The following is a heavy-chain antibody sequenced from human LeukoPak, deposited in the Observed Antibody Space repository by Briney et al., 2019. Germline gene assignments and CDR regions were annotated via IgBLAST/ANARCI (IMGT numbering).Heavy chain of an antibody. CDR1: GFTFSSYN. Sequence: GGSLRLSCAASGFTFSSYNMNWVRQAPGKGLEWVSYISSNTRVIHYADSVKGRFTISRDNSKNSLYLQMNSLRTEDTALYYCAKDGIAVAATSNYFDYWGQGTLVTVSS. V-gene: IGHV3-48*04. J-gene: IGHJ4*02. CDR3: AKDGIAVAATSNYFDY. D-gene: IGHD6-19*01. CDR2: ISSNTRVI.